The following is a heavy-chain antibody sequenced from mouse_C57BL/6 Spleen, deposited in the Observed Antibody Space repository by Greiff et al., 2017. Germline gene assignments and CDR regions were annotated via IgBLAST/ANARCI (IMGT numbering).Heavy chain of an antibody. CDR2: IYPSDSET. Sequence: QVQLQQPGAELVRPGSSVKLSCKASGYTFTSYWMDWVKQRPGQGLEWIGNIYPSDSETHYNQKFKDKATLPGDKSSSTAYMQLSSLTSKDSAFYSSARRDYVYDRSFAYWGQGTLVTVSA. CDR1: GYTFTSYW. D-gene: IGHD2-2*01. CDR3: ARRDYVYDRSFAY. V-gene: IGHV1-61*01. J-gene: IGHJ3*01.